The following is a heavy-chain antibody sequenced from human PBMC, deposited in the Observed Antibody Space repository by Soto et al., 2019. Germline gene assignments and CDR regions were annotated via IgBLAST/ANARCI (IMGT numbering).Heavy chain of an antibody. D-gene: IGHD1-1*01. V-gene: IGHV4-34*01. CDR3: ARGSGIVALPGELEDVKYDY. CDR1: GQSFSGHS. J-gene: IGHJ4*02. Sequence: QVQLQQWGAGLVKPSETLSLSCAVYGQSFSGHSWAWIRQPPGKGLEWIGEINESGSTYYNPSLKSRVTISIDTSKNHFSLKLSSVSAADTAAYFCARGSGIVALPGELEDVKYDYWGEGTLVNLSS. CDR2: INESGST.